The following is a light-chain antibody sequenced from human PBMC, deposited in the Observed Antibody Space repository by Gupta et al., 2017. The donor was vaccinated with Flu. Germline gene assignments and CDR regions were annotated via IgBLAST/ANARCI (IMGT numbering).Light chain of an antibody. CDR2: DDR. Sequence: GRTTTSTGRGNNIGSKDVYWYQQRPGQAPVLFRYDDRDRHSGIPERFSGSNDGNTATLTISRVEAGEEADYYCQGWDRNSDNVVFGGGTKLTVL. J-gene: IGLJ2*01. CDR1: NIGSKD. CDR3: QGWDRNSDNVV. V-gene: IGLV3-21*03.